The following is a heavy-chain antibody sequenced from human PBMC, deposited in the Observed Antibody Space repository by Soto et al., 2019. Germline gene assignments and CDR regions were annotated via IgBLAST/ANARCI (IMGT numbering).Heavy chain of an antibody. CDR3: ARGALNGEHCAGFAY. CDR2: TYYRSKWFY. V-gene: IGHV6-1*01. J-gene: IGHJ4*02. CDR1: GDSVSSHSVV. D-gene: IGHD4-17*01. Sequence: PSQTLSLTCAISGDSVSSHSVVWNWIRQSQSRGLEWLGRTYYRSKWFYEYAESVRSRIAINPDTSKNQFSLQLNSVTPEDTAVYYCARGALNGEHCAGFAYWSQGSPVIVSS.